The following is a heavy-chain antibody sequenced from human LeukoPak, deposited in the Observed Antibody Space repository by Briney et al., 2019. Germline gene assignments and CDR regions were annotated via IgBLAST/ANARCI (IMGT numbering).Heavy chain of an antibody. V-gene: IGHV4-34*01. Sequence: SETLSLTCAVYGGSLSGYYWSWIRQPPGKGLEWIGEINHSGSTNYNPSLKSRVTISVDTSKNQFSLKLTSVTAADTAVYYCARDRRGYSYGLWFDPWGQGTLVTVSS. CDR3: ARDRRGYSYGLWFDP. J-gene: IGHJ5*02. D-gene: IGHD5-18*01. CDR1: GGSLSGYY. CDR2: INHSGST.